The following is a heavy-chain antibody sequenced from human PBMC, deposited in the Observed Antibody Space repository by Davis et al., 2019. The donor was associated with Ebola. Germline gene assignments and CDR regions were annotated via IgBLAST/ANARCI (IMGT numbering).Heavy chain of an antibody. CDR2: TRYDGSNK. CDR1: GFIFGSYG. J-gene: IGHJ4*02. Sequence: GESLKISCAASGFIFGSYGMHWIRQAPGKGLEWVAFTRYDGSNKYHADSVKGRLTISRDNSKNTLSLQMNSLRPEDTAVYYCAQAAYSFGFDYWGQGTLVTVSS. V-gene: IGHV3-30*02. D-gene: IGHD2-15*01. CDR3: AQAAYSFGFDY.